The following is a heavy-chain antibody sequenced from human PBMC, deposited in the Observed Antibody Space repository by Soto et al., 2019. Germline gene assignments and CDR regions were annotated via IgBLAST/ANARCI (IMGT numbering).Heavy chain of an antibody. CDR2: ISGSGGST. J-gene: IGHJ4*02. V-gene: IGHV3-23*01. Sequence: EVQLLESGGGLVQPGGSLRLSCAASGFTFSSYAMSWVRQAPGKGLEWVSAISGSGGSTYYADSVKGRFTISRDNSKNTLYLQMNSLRAEDTAVYYCAKPNWEYYYDSRGYIYYFDYWGQGTLVTVSS. D-gene: IGHD3-22*01. CDR3: AKPNWEYYYDSRGYIYYFDY. CDR1: GFTFSSYA.